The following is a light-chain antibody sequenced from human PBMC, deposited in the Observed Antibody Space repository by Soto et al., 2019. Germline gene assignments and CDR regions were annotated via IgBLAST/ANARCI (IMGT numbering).Light chain of an antibody. CDR3: QQYYSSPLI. V-gene: IGKV4-1*01. Sequence: DIVMTQSPDSLAVSLGERATINCKSSQSVLYSSNNKNYLAWYQQKPGQPPKLLIYWASTRESGVPDRFSGSGSETDFTRTISSLQAEDVAVYHCQQYYSSPLIFGGGTKVEVK. J-gene: IGKJ4*01. CDR1: QSVLYSSNNKNY. CDR2: WAS.